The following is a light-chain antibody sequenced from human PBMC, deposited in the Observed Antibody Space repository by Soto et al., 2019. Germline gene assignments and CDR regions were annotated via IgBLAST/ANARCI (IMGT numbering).Light chain of an antibody. J-gene: IGKJ1*01. CDR3: QQYETFAGR. Sequence: AIKMTQTPSSLSASVENRFTISCRASQGIGNALGWYQQKPGKPPKLLIYDASALPRGVPSRFSGSGSGTKFALTIASLQPDDFATYYCQQYETFAGRFGPGTTGDIK. CDR1: QGIGNA. CDR2: DAS. V-gene: IGKV1-13*02.